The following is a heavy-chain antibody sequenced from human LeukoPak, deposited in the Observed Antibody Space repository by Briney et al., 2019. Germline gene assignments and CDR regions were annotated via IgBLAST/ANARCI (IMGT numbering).Heavy chain of an antibody. CDR1: GGSFSSYT. D-gene: IGHD5/OR15-5a*01. CDR2: IIPILGIA. Sequence: GASVKVSCKASGGSFSSYTISWVRQAPGQGLEWMGRIIPILGIANYAQKFQGRVTITADKSTSTAYMELSRLRSEDTAVYYCASVYADGAFDIWGQGTMVTVSS. V-gene: IGHV1-69*02. J-gene: IGHJ3*02. CDR3: ASVYADGAFDI.